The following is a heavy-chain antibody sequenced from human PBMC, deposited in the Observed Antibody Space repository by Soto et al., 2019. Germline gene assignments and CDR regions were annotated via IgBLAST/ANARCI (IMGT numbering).Heavy chain of an antibody. Sequence: PGGSLRLSCTASGFTFGDHAMSWFRQAPGKGLEWVGFIRSKAYGGTTEYAASMKGRFTISRDDSKSIAYLQMNSLKTEDTAVYYCTRDADPYKAPPHYWGQATLVTVSS. J-gene: IGHJ4*02. CDR1: GFTFGDHA. V-gene: IGHV3-49*03. CDR3: TRDADPYKAPPHY. D-gene: IGHD1-20*01. CDR2: IRSKAYGGTT.